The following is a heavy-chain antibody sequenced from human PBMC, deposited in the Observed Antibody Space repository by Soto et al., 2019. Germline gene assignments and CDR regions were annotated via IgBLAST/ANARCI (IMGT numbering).Heavy chain of an antibody. CDR3: ARRATYYDFWSGYYKVDYFDY. V-gene: IGHV3-7*05. J-gene: IGHJ4*02. D-gene: IGHD3-3*01. CDR2: IKQDGSEK. CDR1: GFTFSSYW. Sequence: VQLVESGGGLVQPGGSLRLSCAASGFTFSSYWMSWVRQAPGKGLEWVANIKQDGSEKYYVDSVKGRFTISRDNAKNSLYLQMNSLRAEDTAVYYCARRATYYDFWSGYYKVDYFDYWGQGTLVTVSS.